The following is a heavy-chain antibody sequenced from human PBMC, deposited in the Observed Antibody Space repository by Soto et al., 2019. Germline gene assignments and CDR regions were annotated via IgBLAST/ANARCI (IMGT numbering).Heavy chain of an antibody. J-gene: IGHJ4*02. V-gene: IGHV3-23*01. Sequence: EVQLLESGGGLVQPGGSLRLSCAASGFTFSSYAMSWVRPAPGKGLEWVSVISGSGGSTYYAASVRGRFTISRDNSKNTLYLQLTSQRAEDTAVYYCAKGLCSSTICYVGIWGQGTLVTVSS. D-gene: IGHD2-2*01. CDR3: AKGLCSSTICYVGI. CDR2: ISGSGGST. CDR1: GFTFSSYA.